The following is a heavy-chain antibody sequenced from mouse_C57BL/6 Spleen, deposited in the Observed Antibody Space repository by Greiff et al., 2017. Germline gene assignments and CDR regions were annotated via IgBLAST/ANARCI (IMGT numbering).Heavy chain of an antibody. Sequence: QVQLQQSGAELARPGASVKLSCKASGYTFTSYGISWVKQRTGQGLEWIGEIYPSSGNTYYNEKFKGKATLTADKSSSTAYMELRSLTSEDSAVYFCARFTAQATTWFAYWGQGTLVTVSA. V-gene: IGHV1-81*01. D-gene: IGHD3-2*02. CDR2: IYPSSGNT. J-gene: IGHJ3*01. CDR3: ARFTAQATTWFAY. CDR1: GYTFTSYG.